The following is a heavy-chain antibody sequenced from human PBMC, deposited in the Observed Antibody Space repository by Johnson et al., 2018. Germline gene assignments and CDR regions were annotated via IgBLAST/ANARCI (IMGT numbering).Heavy chain of an antibody. J-gene: IGHJ3*02. CDR2: ISWNSGSI. Sequence: VQLVESGGGLVQPGRSLRLSCAASGFTFDDYAMHWVRQAPGKGLEWVSGISWNSGSIGYADSVQGRFTISRDNAKNSLYLQMNSLRAEATALYYCAKDTYGARTEAFDIWGQGAMVTV. CDR3: AKDTYGARTEAFDI. V-gene: IGHV3-9*01. D-gene: IGHD4/OR15-4a*01. CDR1: GFTFDDYA.